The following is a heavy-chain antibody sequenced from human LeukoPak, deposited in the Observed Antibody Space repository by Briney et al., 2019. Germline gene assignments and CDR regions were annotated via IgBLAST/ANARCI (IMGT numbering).Heavy chain of an antibody. D-gene: IGHD1-26*01. V-gene: IGHV3-30*04. J-gene: IGHJ4*02. Sequence: GGSLRLSCAASGFTFSSYAMHWVRQAPGKGLEWVTIISFDGSNKYYADSVKGRFTISRDNSKNTLYLQMKSLRAEDTALYYCAKGGATVFDYWGQGTLVTVSS. CDR2: ISFDGSNK. CDR3: AKGGATVFDY. CDR1: GFTFSSYA.